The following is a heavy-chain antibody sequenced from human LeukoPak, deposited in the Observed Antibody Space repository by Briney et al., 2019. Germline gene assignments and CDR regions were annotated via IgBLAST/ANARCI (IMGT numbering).Heavy chain of an antibody. J-gene: IGHJ6*03. CDR3: ARDISSGWDYYYYYMDV. V-gene: IGHV4-4*07. CDR1: GGSISSYY. D-gene: IGHD6-19*01. CDR2: IYTSGST. Sequence: SETLSLTCTVSGGSISSYYWSWIRQPAGKGLEWIGRIYTSGSTNYNPSLKSRATMSVDTSKNQFSLKLSSVTAADTAVYYCARDISSGWDYYYYYMDVWGKGTTVTISS.